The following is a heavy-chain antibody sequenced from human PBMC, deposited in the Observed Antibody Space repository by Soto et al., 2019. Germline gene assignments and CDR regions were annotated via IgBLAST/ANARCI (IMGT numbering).Heavy chain of an antibody. Sequence: QVQLQESGPGLVKPSEPLSLNCTVTGGTISGYYWTWIRQSAGGGLELFGRIYSSGSTNYNPPLSSRVTIPLDTAVNHLSLRLSSVTAADTAVYYCARGQRFSDWFDPWGQGTLVTVSS. CDR1: GGTISGYY. CDR3: ARGQRFSDWFDP. D-gene: IGHD6-25*01. J-gene: IGHJ5*02. CDR2: IYSSGST. V-gene: IGHV4-4*07.